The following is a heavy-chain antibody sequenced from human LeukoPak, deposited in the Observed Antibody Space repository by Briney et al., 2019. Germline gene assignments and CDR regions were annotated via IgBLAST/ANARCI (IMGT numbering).Heavy chain of an antibody. V-gene: IGHV1-2*02. Sequence: ASVKVSCKASGYTSTNYGISWVRQAPGQGLEWMGWINPNSGGTNYAQKFQGRVTMTRDTSISTAYMELSRLRSDDTAVYYCAQGSGSYYSFDYWGQGTLVTVSS. CDR3: AQGSGSYYSFDY. CDR2: INPNSGGT. CDR1: GYTSTNYG. J-gene: IGHJ4*02. D-gene: IGHD1-26*01.